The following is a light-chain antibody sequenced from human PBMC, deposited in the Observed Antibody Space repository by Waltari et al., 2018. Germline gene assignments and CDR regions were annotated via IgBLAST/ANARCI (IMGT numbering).Light chain of an antibody. V-gene: IGLV2-14*03. CDR3: SSYISSSTLEL. CDR1: SSDVGAYNY. Sequence: QSALTQPASVSGSPGQSITISCTGTSSDVGAYNYVSWYQQHPGKAPNLMIFDVSNRPSGVSNRCSGSKSGNTAALTISGLQAEDEADYYCSSYISSSTLELFGGGTSLTVL. J-gene: IGLJ2*01. CDR2: DVS.